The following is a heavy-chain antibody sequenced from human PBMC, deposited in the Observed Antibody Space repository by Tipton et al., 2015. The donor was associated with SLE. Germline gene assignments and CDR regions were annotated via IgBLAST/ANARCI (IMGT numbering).Heavy chain of an antibody. J-gene: IGHJ6*03. CDR3: ARTLRGDGVVVGLDHYYMDV. CDR2: IYPSGTT. CDR1: GGSISSGGYS. V-gene: IGHV4-30-2*01. D-gene: IGHD3-3*01. Sequence: TLSLTCAVSGGSISSGGYSWSWIRQPPGKDLEWIGYIYPSGTTFYNPSLESRVTISLDRSKNQFSLNLSSVTAADTAVYYCARTLRGDGVVVGLDHYYMDVWGKGTTVTVSS.